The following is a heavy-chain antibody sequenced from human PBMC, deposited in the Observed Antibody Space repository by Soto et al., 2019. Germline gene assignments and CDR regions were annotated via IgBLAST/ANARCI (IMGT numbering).Heavy chain of an antibody. J-gene: IGHJ6*02. Sequence: PGGSLRLSCAASGFTFSSYWMSWVRQAPGKGLEWVANIKQDGSGKDYVDSVKGRFTISRDNAKNSLYLQMSSLRAVDAAVYYCARDQGLFYGMDVWGHGTTVPVSS. CDR1: GFTFSSYW. CDR2: IKQDGSGK. V-gene: IGHV3-7*03. CDR3: ARDQGLFYGMDV.